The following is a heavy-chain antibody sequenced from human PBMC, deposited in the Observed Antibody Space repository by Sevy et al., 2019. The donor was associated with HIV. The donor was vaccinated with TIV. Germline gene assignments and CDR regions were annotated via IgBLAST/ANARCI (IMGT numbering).Heavy chain of an antibody. CDR1: GYTFTGYY. CDR3: AGVSSGWYRFDY. D-gene: IGHD6-19*01. CDR2: TNPNSGGT. V-gene: IGHV1-2*06. J-gene: IGHJ4*02. Sequence: ASVKVSCKASGYTFTGYYMHWVRQAPGQGLEWMGRTNPNSGGTNYAQKFQGRVTMTRDTSISTAYMELSRLRSDDTAVYYCAGVSSGWYRFDYWGQGTLVTVSS.